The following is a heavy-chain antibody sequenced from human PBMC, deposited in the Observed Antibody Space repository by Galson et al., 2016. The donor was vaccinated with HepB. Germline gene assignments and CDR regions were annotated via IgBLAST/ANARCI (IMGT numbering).Heavy chain of an antibody. CDR3: ARDVQFRFDY. CDR1: GYRFPTYG. V-gene: IGHV1-18*04. J-gene: IGHJ4*02. CDR2: LSANSGNT. Sequence: SVKVSCKASGYRFPTYGISWVRQAPGQGLEWLGWLSANSGNTIYAPKFQDRVTMTRDTSASTVYMDLRSLRSDDTAVYYCARDVQFRFDYWGQGTLVTVSS. D-gene: IGHD4-11*01.